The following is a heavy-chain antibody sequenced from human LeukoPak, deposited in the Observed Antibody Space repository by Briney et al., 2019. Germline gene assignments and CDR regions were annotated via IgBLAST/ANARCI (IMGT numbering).Heavy chain of an antibody. D-gene: IGHD3-9*01. J-gene: IGHJ4*02. CDR2: IVGSGAST. CDR1: GFTFSNYA. Sequence: PGASLRLSCAASGFTFSNYAMSWVRRAPGKGLEWVSAIVGSGASTYYADSVKGRFTISRDNSKNTLYLQMNSLRAEDTALYYCAKWGDYDVLTGYYDSDYWGQGTLVTVSS. CDR3: AKWGDYDVLTGYYDSDY. V-gene: IGHV3-23*01.